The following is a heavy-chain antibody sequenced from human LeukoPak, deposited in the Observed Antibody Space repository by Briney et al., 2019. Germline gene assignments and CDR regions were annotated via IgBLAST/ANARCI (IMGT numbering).Heavy chain of an antibody. CDR2: IKEDGGEN. CDR3: ARQRYSDY. CDR1: GVTFSRVW. Sequence: GGSLRLSCAPSGVTFSRVWITWVPQAPGKGLEWVANIKEDGGENSYVESVKGRFTISRDNAKNSLYLQLNSLRAEDTAVYFCARQRYSDYWGQGTLVTVSS. V-gene: IGHV3-7*01. J-gene: IGHJ4*02. D-gene: IGHD1-1*01.